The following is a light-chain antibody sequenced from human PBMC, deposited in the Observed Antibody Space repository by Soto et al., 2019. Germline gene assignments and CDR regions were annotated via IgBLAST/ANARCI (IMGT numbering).Light chain of an antibody. CDR2: GAS. J-gene: IGKJ1*01. CDR1: QSVSSN. Sequence: EIVMTHSPATLSVSPCERAALSCSASQSVSSNLAWYQQKPGQAPRLLIYGASTRVTGIPARFSGSGSGTEFTLTISSLQSEDFAVYYCQQYNNWPPWTFGQGTKVDIK. V-gene: IGKV3-15*01. CDR3: QQYNNWPPWT.